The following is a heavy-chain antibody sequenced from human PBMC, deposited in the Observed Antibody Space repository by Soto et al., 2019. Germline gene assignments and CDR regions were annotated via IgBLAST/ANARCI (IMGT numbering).Heavy chain of an antibody. CDR3: ARDSQRGSGTNPVY. D-gene: IGHD2-15*01. CDR1: GFTFSDYY. CDR2: ITGRSTYT. V-gene: IGHV3-11*05. Sequence: QVQLVDSGGGFVRPGGSLRLSCAASGFTFSDYYMIWIRQTPGKGLEWLASITGRSTYTNYADSVKGRFTISRDDARNTVYLQMNTLRPEDTAVYYCARDSQRGSGTNPVYWGQGALVTVSS. J-gene: IGHJ4*02.